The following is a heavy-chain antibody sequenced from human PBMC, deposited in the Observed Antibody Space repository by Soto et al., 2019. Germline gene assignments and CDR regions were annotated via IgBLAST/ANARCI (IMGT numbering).Heavy chain of an antibody. Sequence: PSETLSLTCTVSGGSISSGAYYWSWIRQPPGKGLEWVGYIYYSGSTYYNPSLKSRVTISVDTSKNQFSLKLSSVTAADTAVYYCARDRITMVRGVILDAFDIWGQGTMVTVSS. D-gene: IGHD3-10*01. CDR1: GGSISSGAYY. CDR3: ARDRITMVRGVILDAFDI. CDR2: IYYSGST. V-gene: IGHV4-30-4*01. J-gene: IGHJ3*02.